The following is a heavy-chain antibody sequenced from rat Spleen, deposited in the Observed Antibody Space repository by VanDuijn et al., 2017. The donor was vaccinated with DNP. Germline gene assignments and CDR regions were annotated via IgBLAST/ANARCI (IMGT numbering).Heavy chain of an antibody. V-gene: IGHV5-25*01. D-gene: IGHD1-2*01. Sequence: EVQLVESGGGLVQPGRSLKLSCAASGFTFRNYDMAWVRQAPTKGLEWVASISSSGGNTYYRDSVKGRFTISRDNAESTLYLQMNSLRSEDTATYYCTRDNYSSYMPYYYAMDAWGQGTSVTVSS. CDR1: GFTFRNYD. CDR2: ISSSGGNT. CDR3: TRDNYSSYMPYYYAMDA. J-gene: IGHJ4*01.